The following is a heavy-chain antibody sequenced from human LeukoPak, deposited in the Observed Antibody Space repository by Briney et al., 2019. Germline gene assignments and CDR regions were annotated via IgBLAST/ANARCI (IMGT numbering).Heavy chain of an antibody. J-gene: IGHJ3*02. CDR3: ARVASDAFDI. Sequence: ASVKVSCKASGYTFTSYDINWVRQATGQGLEWMGWMNPNSGSTGYAQKFQGRVTMTRNTSISTAYMELSSLRSEDAAVYYCARVASDAFDIWGQGTMVTVSS. V-gene: IGHV1-8*01. CDR1: GYTFTSYD. CDR2: MNPNSGST.